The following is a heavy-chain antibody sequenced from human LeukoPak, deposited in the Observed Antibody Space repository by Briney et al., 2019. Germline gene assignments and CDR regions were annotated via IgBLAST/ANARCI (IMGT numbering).Heavy chain of an antibody. CDR1: GFTFRSYW. Sequence: PGGSLRLSCAGSGFTFRSYWMTWVRQPPGKGLEWVSATSVSDAGTYYADSVKGRFTISRDNSKNTLYLQMNSLRAEDTAVYYCAKDSPSPDYWGQGTLVTVSS. J-gene: IGHJ4*02. CDR3: AKDSPSPDY. CDR2: TSVSDAGT. V-gene: IGHV3-23*01.